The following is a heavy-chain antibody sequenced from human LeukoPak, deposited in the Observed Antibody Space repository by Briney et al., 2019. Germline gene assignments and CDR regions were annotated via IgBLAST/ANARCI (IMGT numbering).Heavy chain of an antibody. CDR3: AVGGDYDILTAPPDS. Sequence: GGSLRLSCAASGFTVSSNYMSWVRQAPGKGLEWVSVYSGGSTYYADSVKGRFTISRDNSKNTLYLQMNSLRAEDTAVYYCAVGGDYDILTAPPDSWGQGTLVTVSS. J-gene: IGHJ5*01. V-gene: IGHV3-66*02. D-gene: IGHD3-9*01. CDR2: YSGGST. CDR1: GFTVSSNY.